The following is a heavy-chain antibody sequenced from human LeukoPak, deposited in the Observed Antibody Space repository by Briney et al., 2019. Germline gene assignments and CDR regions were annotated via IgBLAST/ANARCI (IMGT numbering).Heavy chain of an antibody. Sequence: SGGSLRLSCAASGFTFSSYAMSWVRQAPGKGLEWVSAISGSGGSTYYADSVKGRFTISRDNSKNTLYLQMNSLRAEDTAVYYCAKARQRAYYFDYWGQGTLVTVSS. CDR1: GFTFSSYA. CDR3: AKARQRAYYFDY. J-gene: IGHJ4*02. V-gene: IGHV3-23*01. CDR2: ISGSGGST.